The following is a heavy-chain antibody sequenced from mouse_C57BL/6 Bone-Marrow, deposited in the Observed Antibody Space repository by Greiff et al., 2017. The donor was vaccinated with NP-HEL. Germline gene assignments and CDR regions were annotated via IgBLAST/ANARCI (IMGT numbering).Heavy chain of an antibody. J-gene: IGHJ2*01. Sequence: VQLQQSGPVLVKPGASVKMSCKASGYTFTDYYMNWVKQSHGKSLEWIGVIKPYNGGTSYNQKFKGKATLTVDKSSSTAYMELNSLTSEDSAVYYCARGIWLRRYYFDYWGQGTTLTVSS. CDR1: GYTFTDYY. V-gene: IGHV1-19*01. D-gene: IGHD2-2*01. CDR2: IKPYNGGT. CDR3: ARGIWLRRYYFDY.